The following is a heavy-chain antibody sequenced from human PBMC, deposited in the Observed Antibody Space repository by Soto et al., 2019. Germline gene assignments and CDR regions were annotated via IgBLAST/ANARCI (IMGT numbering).Heavy chain of an antibody. CDR3: VRDGNHYDSSGPCFDY. D-gene: IGHD3-22*01. Sequence: GGSLRLSCAASGFTFSSYAMHWVRQAPGKGLEWVAVISYDGSNKYYAESVKGRFTISRDNSKNTLYLQMNSLRTEDTAVHYCVRDGNHYDSSGPCFDYWGQGTLVTVSS. V-gene: IGHV3-30-3*01. J-gene: IGHJ4*02. CDR2: ISYDGSNK. CDR1: GFTFSSYA.